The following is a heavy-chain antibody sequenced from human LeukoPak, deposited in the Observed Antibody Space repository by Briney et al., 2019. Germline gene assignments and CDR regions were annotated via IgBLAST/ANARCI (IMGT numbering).Heavy chain of an antibody. Sequence: GGSLRLSCAASGFIFSGDDMNWVRQAPGTGLDRVSGITGGGDNTFYADSVKGRFTISRDNSKNTVYLQMNSLRAEDTAIYYCAIVSWSGYHSWGQGILVTVSS. CDR3: AIVSWSGYHS. CDR1: GFIFSGDD. D-gene: IGHD3-3*01. V-gene: IGHV3-23*01. J-gene: IGHJ4*02. CDR2: ITGGGDNT.